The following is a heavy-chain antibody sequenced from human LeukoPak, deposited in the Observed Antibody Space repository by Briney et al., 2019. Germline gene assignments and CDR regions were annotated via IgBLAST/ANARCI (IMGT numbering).Heavy chain of an antibody. V-gene: IGHV4-39*01. Sequence: SETLSLTCSVSGHFIKRPYNFWPRVCRPPGKGLLCFGYIYYSTITYFHSSRKSRITISDDTSKNQVSLSLRSVTGADTGLYFCVRRVAGTFYFDKRGEGSLVSVSS. D-gene: IGHD6-19*01. CDR2: IYYSTIT. CDR1: GHFIKRPYNF. J-gene: IGHJ4*02. CDR3: VRRVAGTFYFDK.